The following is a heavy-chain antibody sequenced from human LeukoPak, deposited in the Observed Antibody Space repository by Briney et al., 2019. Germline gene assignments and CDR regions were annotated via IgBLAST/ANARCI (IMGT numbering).Heavy chain of an antibody. D-gene: IGHD1-1*01. CDR2: ISYDGSNK. Sequence: PGGSLRLSCAASGFTFSSYGIHWVRQAPGKGLEWVAIISYDGSNKYYADSVKGRFTISRDNSRNTLYLQMNSLRAEDTAVYYCAKGTGKSTLNWFDSWGQGTLVTVSS. J-gene: IGHJ5*01. CDR3: AKGTGKSTLNWFDS. V-gene: IGHV3-30*18. CDR1: GFTFSSYG.